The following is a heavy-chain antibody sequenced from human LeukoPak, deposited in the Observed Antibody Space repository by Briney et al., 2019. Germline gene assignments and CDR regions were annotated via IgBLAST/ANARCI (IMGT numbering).Heavy chain of an antibody. Sequence: ASVKVSCKASGYTFTSYGITWVRQAPGQGLEWMGWISAYNGNTNYAQQFQGRVTMTTDTSTSTAYMELRSLRSDDTAIYHCASSHGYCSGGNCYGYRYYFDSWGQGTLVTVSS. CDR2: ISAYNGNT. J-gene: IGHJ4*02. D-gene: IGHD2-15*01. V-gene: IGHV1-18*01. CDR3: ASSHGYCSGGNCYGYRYYFDS. CDR1: GYTFTSYG.